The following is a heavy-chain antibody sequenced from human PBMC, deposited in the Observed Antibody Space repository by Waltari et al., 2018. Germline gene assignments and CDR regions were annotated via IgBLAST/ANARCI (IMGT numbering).Heavy chain of an antibody. CDR1: GGSISSRNW. J-gene: IGHJ5*02. D-gene: IGHD6-13*01. CDR2: IYHSGST. CDR3: ARDTRSSWYNWFDP. Sequence: QVQLQESGPGLVKPSGTLSLTCAVSGGSISSRNWLSWVRQPPGKGLEWSGEIYHSGSTNYNPSLKSRVTISVDKSKNQFSLKLSSVTAADTAVYYCARDTRSSWYNWFDPWGQGTLVTVSS. V-gene: IGHV4-4*02.